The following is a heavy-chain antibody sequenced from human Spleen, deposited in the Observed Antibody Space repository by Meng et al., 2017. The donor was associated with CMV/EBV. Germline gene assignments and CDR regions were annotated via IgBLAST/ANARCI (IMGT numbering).Heavy chain of an antibody. Sequence: GESLKISCAVFGVSVRNNYMAWVRQAPGKGLEWVSFIYSSGSTNYADSVKGRFTISRDNSKNTLYLEMTSLRVEDTGIYYCARDKRRQYDYWGQGTLVTVSS. CDR1: GVSVRNNY. V-gene: IGHV3-66*01. CDR3: ARDKRRQYDY. D-gene: IGHD5-24*01. J-gene: IGHJ4*02. CDR2: IYSSGST.